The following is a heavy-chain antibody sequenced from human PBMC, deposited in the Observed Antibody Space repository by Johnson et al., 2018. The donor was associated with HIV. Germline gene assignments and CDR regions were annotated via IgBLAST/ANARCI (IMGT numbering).Heavy chain of an antibody. CDR3: AKDRGLSAVVI. J-gene: IGHJ3*02. V-gene: IGHV3-30*04. CDR2: ISYDGSNK. Sequence: QVQLVESGGGVVQPGRSLRLSCAASGFTFSSYAMHWVRQAPGKGLEWVAVISYDGSNKYYADSVKGRFTISRDNSKNTLYLQMNSMRAEDTAVYYCAKDRGLSAVVIWGQGTMVTVSS. CDR1: GFTFSSYA. D-gene: IGHD2-21*01.